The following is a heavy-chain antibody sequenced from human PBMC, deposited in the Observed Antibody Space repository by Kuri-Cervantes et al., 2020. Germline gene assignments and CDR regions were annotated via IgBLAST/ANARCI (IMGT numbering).Heavy chain of an antibody. J-gene: IGHJ4*02. CDR1: GGSFSGYY. D-gene: IGHD6-13*01. CDR3: ARADSITAAGAFDS. V-gene: IGHV4-34*01. Sequence: SQTLSLTCAVYGGSFSGYYWSWIRQPPGKGLEWIGEINHSGSTNYNPSLKGRVTISLDTSKSQFSLKLGSVTAADTAVYYCARADSITAAGAFDSWGQGTLVTVSS. CDR2: INHSGST.